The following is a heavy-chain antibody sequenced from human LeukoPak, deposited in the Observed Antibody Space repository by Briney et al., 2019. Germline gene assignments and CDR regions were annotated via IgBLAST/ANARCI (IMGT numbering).Heavy chain of an antibody. D-gene: IGHD6-19*01. CDR2: ISSSSSYI. Sequence: GGSLRLSCAASGFTFSSYSMNWVRQAPGKGLEWVSSISSSSSYIYYADSVKGRFTISRDNAKNSLYLQMNSLRAEDTAVYYCARDAVAGTDAFDIWGQGTMVTVSS. CDR3: ARDAVAGTDAFDI. CDR1: GFTFSSYS. J-gene: IGHJ3*02. V-gene: IGHV3-21*01.